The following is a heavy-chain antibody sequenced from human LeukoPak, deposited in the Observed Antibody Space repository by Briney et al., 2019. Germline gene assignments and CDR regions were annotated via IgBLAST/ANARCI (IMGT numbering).Heavy chain of an antibody. CDR1: GYTFTNYD. J-gene: IGHJ5*02. Sequence: ASVKVSCKASGYTFTNYDINWVRQATGRGLEWMGWMNPNNGNTGYAQKFQGRVTMTSDTSINTAYMELSGLRSDDTAVYYCARAEREPFCSSTSCYTGFDPWGQGTLVTVSS. D-gene: IGHD2-2*02. CDR3: ARAEREPFCSSTSCYTGFDP. CDR2: MNPNNGNT. V-gene: IGHV1-8*01.